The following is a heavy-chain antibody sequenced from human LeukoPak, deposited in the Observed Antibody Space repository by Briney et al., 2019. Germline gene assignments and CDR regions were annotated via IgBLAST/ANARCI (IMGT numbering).Heavy chain of an antibody. CDR2: VRSSGSTI. CDR1: GFTFSDYY. CDR3: ARADCSSTSCYEFDY. D-gene: IGHD2-2*01. J-gene: IGHJ4*02. Sequence: PGGSLRLSCAASGFTFSDYYMSWIRPAPGKGLEWVSYVRSSGSTIYYADSVKGRFTISRDNAKNSLYLQRNSLRAEDTAGYYCARADCSSTSCYEFDYWGQGTLVTVSS. V-gene: IGHV3-11*04.